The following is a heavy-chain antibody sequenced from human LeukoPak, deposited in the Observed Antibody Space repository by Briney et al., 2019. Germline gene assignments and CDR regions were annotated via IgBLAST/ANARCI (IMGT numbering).Heavy chain of an antibody. Sequence: GGSLRLSCAASGFTFNNVWMTWVRQVPGKGLEWVSSVSGTGGATVYADSVKGRFTISRDNSKNTVYLQMNSLRDEDTAIYYCGKEPWEGSGYIHYWGQGTLVTVSS. CDR1: GFTFNNVW. CDR3: GKEPWEGSGYIHY. V-gene: IGHV3-23*01. CDR2: VSGTGGAT. J-gene: IGHJ4*02. D-gene: IGHD3-3*01.